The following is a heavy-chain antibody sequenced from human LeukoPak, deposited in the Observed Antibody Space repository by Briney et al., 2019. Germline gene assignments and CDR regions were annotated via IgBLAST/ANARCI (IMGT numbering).Heavy chain of an antibody. CDR2: ISYDGSNK. Sequence: PGGSLRLSCAASGFTFSSYGMHWVRQAPGKGLEWVAVISYDGSNKYYADSVKGRFTISRDNSKNTLYLQMNSLRAEDTAVYYCAKDPRFGELIGNAAFDIWGQGTMVTVSS. D-gene: IGHD3-10*01. CDR1: GFTFSSYG. CDR3: AKDPRFGELIGNAAFDI. V-gene: IGHV3-30*18. J-gene: IGHJ3*02.